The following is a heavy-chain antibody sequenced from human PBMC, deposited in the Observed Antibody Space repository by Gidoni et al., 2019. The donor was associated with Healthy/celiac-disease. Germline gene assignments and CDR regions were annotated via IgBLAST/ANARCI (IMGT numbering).Heavy chain of an antibody. CDR2: ISYDGSNK. V-gene: IGHV3-30-3*01. J-gene: IGHJ2*01. D-gene: IGHD4-4*01. CDR3: ARGRPTVTTLFDL. Sequence: QVQLVESGGGVVQPGRSLRLSCAASGFTFSSYAMHWVRQAPGKGLEWVALISYDGSNKYYADSVKGRFTISRDNSKNTLYLQMNSLRAEDTAVYYCARGRPTVTTLFDLWGRGTLVTVSS. CDR1: GFTFSSYA.